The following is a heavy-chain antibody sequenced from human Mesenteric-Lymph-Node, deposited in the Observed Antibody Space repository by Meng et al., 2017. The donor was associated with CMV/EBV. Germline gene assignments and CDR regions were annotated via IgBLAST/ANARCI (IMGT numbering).Heavy chain of an antibody. V-gene: IGHV4-59*01. J-gene: IGHJ5*02. CDR2: LYYSGST. CDR1: GDSISSYY. D-gene: IGHD2-2*01. CDR3: AREVDPNPVVVVPAATAWFDP. Sequence: SETLSLTCTVSGDSISSYYWSWIRQPPGKGLEWIGSLYYSGSTNYNPSLKSRVTISLDTSKNQFSLKLNSVTAADTAVYYCAREVDPNPVVVVPAATAWFDPWGQGTLVTVSS.